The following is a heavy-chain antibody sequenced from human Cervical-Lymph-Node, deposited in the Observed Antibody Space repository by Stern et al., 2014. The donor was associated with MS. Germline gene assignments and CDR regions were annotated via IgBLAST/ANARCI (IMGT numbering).Heavy chain of an antibody. CDR3: ARTAIFGENWYFDL. CDR1: GFAFDDYA. J-gene: IGHJ2*01. CDR2: ISWNTNSI. V-gene: IGHV3-9*01. D-gene: IGHD3-3*01. Sequence: VQLVESGGGLEQPGRSLRLSCAASGFAFDDYAMHWVRQVPGKGLEWVSGISWNTNSIAYVDSVKGRFTISRENAKNSLFLQMNSLRLEDTALYYCARTAIFGENWYFDLWGRGTLVTVSS.